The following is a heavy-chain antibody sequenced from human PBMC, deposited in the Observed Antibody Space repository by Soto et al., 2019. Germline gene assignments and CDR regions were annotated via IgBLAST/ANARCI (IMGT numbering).Heavy chain of an antibody. D-gene: IGHD3-3*01. CDR1: GYTLTSYD. CDR2: MNPNSGNT. J-gene: IGHJ4*02. V-gene: IGHV1-8*01. Sequence: ALVKVSCKASGYTLTSYDINGVRQATEQGLEWMGWMNPNSGNTGYAQKFQGRVTMTRNTSISTAYMELSSLRSEDTAVYYCARRRSLRFLEWLPADYYFDYWGQGTLVTVSS. CDR3: ARRRSLRFLEWLPADYYFDY.